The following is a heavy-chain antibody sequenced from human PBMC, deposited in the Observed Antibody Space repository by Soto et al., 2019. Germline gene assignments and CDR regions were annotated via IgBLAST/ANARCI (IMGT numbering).Heavy chain of an antibody. V-gene: IGHV3-74*01. CDR2: INSDGNST. D-gene: IGHD6-19*01. J-gene: IGHJ6*02. Sequence: GGSLRLSCAASGFTFSSYWMHWVRQAPGKGLVWVSRINSDGNSTSYADSVKGRFTISRDNAKNTLYLQMNSLRAEDTAVYYCARDDAVAAPYYYFDMDVWGQGTTVTVS. CDR1: GFTFSSYW. CDR3: ARDDAVAAPYYYFDMDV.